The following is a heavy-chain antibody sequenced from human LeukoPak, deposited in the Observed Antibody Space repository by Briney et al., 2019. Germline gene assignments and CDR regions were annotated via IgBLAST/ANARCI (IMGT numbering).Heavy chain of an antibody. J-gene: IGHJ4*02. D-gene: IGHD3-10*01. CDR1: GFNFSNYA. CDR3: ARDGGYYGPGSYHLGDY. CDR2: ISYEGSNK. Sequence: GGSLRLSCAASGFNFSNYAMHWVRQAPGKGLEWVAVISYEGSNKYYADSVKGRFTISRDNSKNTLYLQMNSLRAEDTAVYYCARDGGYYGPGSYHLGDYWGQGTLVTVSS. V-gene: IGHV3-30*14.